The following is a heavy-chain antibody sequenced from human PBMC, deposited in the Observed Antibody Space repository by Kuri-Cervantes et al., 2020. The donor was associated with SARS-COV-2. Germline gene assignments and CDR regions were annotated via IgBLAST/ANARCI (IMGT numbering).Heavy chain of an antibody. CDR2: IYYSGGT. J-gene: IGHJ5*02. CDR1: GGSISSSSYY. V-gene: IGHV4-39*07. Sequence: SETLSLTCTVSGGSISSSSYYWGWIRQPPGKGLEWIGSIYYSGGTYYNPSLKSRVTISVDTSKNQFSLKLSSVIAADTAVYYCARARDWFDPWGQGTLVTVSS. CDR3: ARARDWFDP.